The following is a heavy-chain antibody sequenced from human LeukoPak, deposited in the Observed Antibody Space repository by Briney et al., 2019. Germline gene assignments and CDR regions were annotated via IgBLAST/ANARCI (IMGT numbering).Heavy chain of an antibody. CDR2: INHSGST. CDR1: GGSFSGYY. J-gene: IGHJ4*02. D-gene: IGHD3-9*01. V-gene: IGHV4-34*01. CDR3: AKDLDWLLRAPRGSGADY. Sequence: SETLSLTCAVYGGSFSGYYWSWIRQPPGKGLEWIGEINHSGSTNYNPSLKSRVTISVDTSKNQFSLKLSSVTAADTAVYYCAKDLDWLLRAPRGSGADYWGQGTLVTVSS.